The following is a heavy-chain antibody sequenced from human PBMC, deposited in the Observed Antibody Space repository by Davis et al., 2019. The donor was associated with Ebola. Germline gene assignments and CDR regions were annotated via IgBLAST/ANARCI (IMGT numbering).Heavy chain of an antibody. D-gene: IGHD3-3*01. V-gene: IGHV4-39*01. CDR3: ARLYYDFWSGYYIANWFNP. J-gene: IGHJ5*02. Sequence: SETLSLTCTVSGGSISSYYWSWIRQPPGKGLEWIGSIYYSGSTYYNPSLKSRVTISVDTSKNQFSLKLSSVTAADTAVYYCARLYYDFWSGYYIANWFNPWGQGTLVTVSS. CDR2: IYYSGST. CDR1: GGSISSYY.